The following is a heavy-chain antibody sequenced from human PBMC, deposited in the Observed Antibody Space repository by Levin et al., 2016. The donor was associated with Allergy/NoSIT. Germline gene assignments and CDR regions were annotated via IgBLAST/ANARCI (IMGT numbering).Heavy chain of an antibody. CDR1: GFTFSSYA. CDR3: AREYTAMAYYYHYGMDV. J-gene: IGHJ6*02. D-gene: IGHD5-18*01. V-gene: IGHV3-30-3*01. Sequence: GESLKISCAASGFTFSSYAMHWVRQAPGKGLEWVAVISYDGSNKYYADSVKGRFTISRDNSKNTLYLQMNSLRAEDTAVYYCAREYTAMAYYYHYGMDVWGQGTTVTVSS. CDR2: ISYDGSNK.